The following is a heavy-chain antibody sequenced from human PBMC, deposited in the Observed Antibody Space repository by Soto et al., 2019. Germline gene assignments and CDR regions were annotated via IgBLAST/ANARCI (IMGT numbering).Heavy chain of an antibody. CDR1: GGSISSYY. CDR3: ARAFTGYSSSWYSY. CDR2: INHSGST. D-gene: IGHD6-13*01. Sequence: PSETLSLTCTVSGGSISSYYWSWIRQPPGKGLEWIGEINHSGSTNYNPSLKSRVTISVDTSKNQFSLKLSSVTAADTAVYYCARAFTGYSSSWYSYWGQGTLVTVSS. V-gene: IGHV4-34*01. J-gene: IGHJ4*02.